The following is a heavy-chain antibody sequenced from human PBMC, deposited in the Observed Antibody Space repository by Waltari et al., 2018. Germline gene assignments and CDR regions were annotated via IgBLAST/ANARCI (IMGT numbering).Heavy chain of an antibody. D-gene: IGHD6-13*01. J-gene: IGHJ6*02. CDR3: AREGVQQQLVRGRENGMDV. Sequence: QVQLVQSGAEVKKPGSSVKVSCKASGGTFSSYAISWVRQAPGQGLEWMGGIIPSFGTANYAQKFQGRVTITADESTSTAYMELSSLRFEDTAVYYCAREGVQQQLVRGRENGMDVWGQGTTVTVSS. V-gene: IGHV1-69*01. CDR2: IIPSFGTA. CDR1: GGTFSSYA.